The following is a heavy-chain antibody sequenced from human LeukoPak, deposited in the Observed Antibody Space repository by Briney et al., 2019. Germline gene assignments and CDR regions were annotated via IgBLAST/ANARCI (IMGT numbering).Heavy chain of an antibody. J-gene: IGHJ4*02. Sequence: SETLSLTCTVSGGSFRSSSYYWGWIRQTPGKGLEWIGCIYYSGSTYYNPSLKSRVTISVDTSKNQFSLKLSSVTAADTAVYYCAREVGFSSLVYSSGYYLDYWGQGTLVTVSS. CDR2: IYYSGST. D-gene: IGHD3-22*01. V-gene: IGHV4-39*07. CDR3: AREVGFSSLVYSSGYYLDY. CDR1: GGSFRSSSYY.